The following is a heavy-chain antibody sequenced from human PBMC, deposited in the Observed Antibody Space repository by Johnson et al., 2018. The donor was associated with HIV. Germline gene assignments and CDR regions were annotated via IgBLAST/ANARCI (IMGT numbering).Heavy chain of an antibody. CDR1: GFPLSSYW. D-gene: IGHD5-24*01. V-gene: IGHV3-74*02. CDR2: ITSDVSST. Sequence: VESGGGLVQPGGSLRLSCAASGFPLSSYWMSWVRQAPGKGLEWVSRITSDVSSTSYADSVKGRFTISSDNAKNTLYLQMNSLRAEDTAVYYCAFPTGATTAFDIWGQGTMVTVSS. J-gene: IGHJ3*02. CDR3: AFPTGATTAFDI.